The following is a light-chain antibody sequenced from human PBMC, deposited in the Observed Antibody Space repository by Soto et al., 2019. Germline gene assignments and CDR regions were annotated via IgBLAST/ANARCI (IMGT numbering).Light chain of an antibody. V-gene: IGKV1-5*01. CDR3: QQYYAHSQGT. CDR1: QSISSW. J-gene: IGKJ1*01. CDR2: DAS. Sequence: DIQMTQSPSTLSASVGDRVTITCRASQSISSWLAWYQQKPGKAPKLLIYDASILESGVPSRFSGSGSGTEFTLTISSLQPDDFATYYCQQYYAHSQGTFGQGTKVEIK.